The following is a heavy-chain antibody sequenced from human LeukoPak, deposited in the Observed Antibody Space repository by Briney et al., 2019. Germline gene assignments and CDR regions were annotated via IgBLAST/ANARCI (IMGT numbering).Heavy chain of an antibody. V-gene: IGHV4-39*07. D-gene: IGHD3-22*01. CDR2: IHYSGPT. CDR1: GGSILSTIYY. J-gene: IGHJ4*02. Sequence: SQTLSLTCTVSGGSILSTIYYWAWIRQPPGKGLEWIGSIHYSGPTYYNPSLKSRVTISIDTSKSQFSLKLTSVTAADTAVYYCARDGPVKWGQGTLVTVSS. CDR3: ARDGPVK.